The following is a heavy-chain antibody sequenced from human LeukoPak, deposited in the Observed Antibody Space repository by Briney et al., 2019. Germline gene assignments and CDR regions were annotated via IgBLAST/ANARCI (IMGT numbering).Heavy chain of an antibody. CDR2: INSDGSST. J-gene: IGHJ4*02. D-gene: IGHD3-3*01. V-gene: IGHV3-74*01. CDR3: ARDPHHMEWLSSPLDY. CDR1: GFTFSSYW. Sequence: GGSLRLSCAASGFTFSSYWMHWVRQAPGKGLVWVSRINSDGSSTSYADSVKGRFTISRDNAKNSLYLQMNSLRAEDTAVYYCARDPHHMEWLSSPLDYWGQGTLVTVSS.